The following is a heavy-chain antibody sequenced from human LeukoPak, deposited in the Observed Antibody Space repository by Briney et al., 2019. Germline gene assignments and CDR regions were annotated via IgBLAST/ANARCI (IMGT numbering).Heavy chain of an antibody. CDR3: ARDRPLGYSSSWYRVDY. CDR1: GFTFSSYG. CDR2: IRYDGSNK. J-gene: IGHJ4*02. V-gene: IGHV3-30*02. Sequence: GGSLRLSCAASGFTFSSYGMHWVRQAPGKGLEWVAFIRYDGSNKYYADSVKGRFTISRDNAKNSLYLQMNSLRAEDTAVYYCARDRPLGYSSSWYRVDYWGQGTLVTVSS. D-gene: IGHD6-13*01.